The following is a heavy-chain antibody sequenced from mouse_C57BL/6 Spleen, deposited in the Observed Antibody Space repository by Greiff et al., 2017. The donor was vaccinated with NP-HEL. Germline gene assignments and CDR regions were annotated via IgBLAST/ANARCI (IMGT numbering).Heavy chain of an antibody. J-gene: IGHJ4*01. CDR2: ISDGGSYT. Sequence: EVQLQESGGGLVKPGGSLKLSCAASGFTFSSYAMSWVRQTPEKRLEWVATISDGGSYTYYPDNVKGRFTISRDNAKNNLYLQMSHLKSEDTAMYYCARDRTGAMDYWGQGTSVTVSS. CDR1: GFTFSSYA. CDR3: ARDRTGAMDY. V-gene: IGHV5-4*01.